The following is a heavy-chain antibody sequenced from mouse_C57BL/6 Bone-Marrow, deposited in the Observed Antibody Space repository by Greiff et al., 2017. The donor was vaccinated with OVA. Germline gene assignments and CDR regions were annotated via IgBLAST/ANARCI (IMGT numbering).Heavy chain of an antibody. J-gene: IGHJ1*03. Sequence: VQLQQSGPELVKPGASVKISCKASGYAFSSSWMNWVKQRPGKGLEWIGRIYPGDGDNKYNGKFKGKATLTAYKSSSTAYMQLSSLTSEDSAVYFCARWPLYWYFDVWGTGTTVTVSS. V-gene: IGHV1-82*01. CDR2: IYPGDGDN. CDR3: ARWPLYWYFDV. CDR1: GYAFSSSW.